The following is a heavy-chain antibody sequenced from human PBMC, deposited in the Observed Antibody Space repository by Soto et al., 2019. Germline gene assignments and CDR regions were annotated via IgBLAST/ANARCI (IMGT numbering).Heavy chain of an antibody. V-gene: IGHV1-69*04. Sequence: ASVKVSCKASGGTFSSYTISWVRQAPGQGLEWMGRIIPIFGIANYAQKFQGRVTITADKSTSTAHMELSSLRSEDTAVYYCARDPDCSSTSCPPYYYYYMDVWGKGTTVTVSS. CDR1: GGTFSSYT. D-gene: IGHD2-2*01. J-gene: IGHJ6*03. CDR2: IIPIFGIA. CDR3: ARDPDCSSTSCPPYYYYYMDV.